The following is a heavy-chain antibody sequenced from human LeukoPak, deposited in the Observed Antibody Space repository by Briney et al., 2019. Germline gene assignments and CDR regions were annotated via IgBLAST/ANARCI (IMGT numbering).Heavy chain of an antibody. CDR3: ARGYSSNRMVFDY. CDR2: IYYSGST. Sequence: SETLSLTCTVSGGSFSSGSYYWSWIRQPPGKGLEWIGYIYYSGSTNYNPSLKSRVTISVDTSKNQFSLKLSSVTAADTAVYYCARGYSSNRMVFDYWGQGTLVTVSS. D-gene: IGHD6-13*01. CDR1: GGSFSSGSYY. V-gene: IGHV4-61*01. J-gene: IGHJ4*02.